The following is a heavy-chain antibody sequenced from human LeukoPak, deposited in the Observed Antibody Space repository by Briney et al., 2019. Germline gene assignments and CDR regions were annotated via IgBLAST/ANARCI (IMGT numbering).Heavy chain of an antibody. D-gene: IGHD2-8*01. J-gene: IGHJ3*02. CDR1: GGSFSGYY. Sequence: SSETLSLTGAVYGGSFSGYYWSWIRQPPGKGLEWIGEINHSGSTNYNPSLKSRVTISVDTSKNQFSLKLSSVTAADTAVYYCARVRRVLMVYAIRIGAFDIWGQGTMVTVSS. CDR3: ARVRRVLMVYAIRIGAFDI. V-gene: IGHV4-34*01. CDR2: INHSGST.